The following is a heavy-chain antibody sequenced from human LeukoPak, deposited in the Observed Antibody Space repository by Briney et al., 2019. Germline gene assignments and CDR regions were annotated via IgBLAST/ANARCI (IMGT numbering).Heavy chain of an antibody. Sequence: GGSLRLSCAASGFTFAGYAMSWVRQAPGKGLEWVAVISYDGSNKYYADSVKGRFTISRDNSKDTLYLQMNSLRAEDTAVYYCARGSYDSSGLWFDYWGQGTLVTVSS. J-gene: IGHJ4*02. CDR3: ARGSYDSSGLWFDY. V-gene: IGHV3-30-3*01. CDR2: ISYDGSNK. CDR1: GFTFAGYA. D-gene: IGHD3-22*01.